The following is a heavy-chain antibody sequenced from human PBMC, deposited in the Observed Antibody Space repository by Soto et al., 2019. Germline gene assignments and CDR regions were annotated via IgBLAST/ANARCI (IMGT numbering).Heavy chain of an antibody. V-gene: IGHV1-46*01. CDR1: GYTFTSYY. J-gene: IGHJ4*01. CDR2: INPSGGST. CDR3: ARDLTTVTHPFDY. Sequence: GASVKVSCKASGYTFTSYYMHWVRQAPGQGLEWMGIINPSGGSTSYAQKFQGRVTITSDTSATTAYMELSSLTSEDTAIYYCARDLTTVTHPFDYWGQGTLVTVYS. D-gene: IGHD4-17*01.